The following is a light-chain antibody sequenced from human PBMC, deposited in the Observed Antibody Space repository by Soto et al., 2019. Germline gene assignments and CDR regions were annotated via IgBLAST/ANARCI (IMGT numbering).Light chain of an antibody. CDR3: QQNYAPPLS. CDR2: SAS. CDR1: ESIFSF. Sequence: DIQMTQSPSSLSASVGDRVTITCRASESIFSFLNWYQQRPGKAPTLLIFSASSLKRGVPSRFSGSGYGTSFTLAINSLQPEDFASYFCQQNYAPPLSFGGGTKVDIK. V-gene: IGKV1-39*01. J-gene: IGKJ4*01.